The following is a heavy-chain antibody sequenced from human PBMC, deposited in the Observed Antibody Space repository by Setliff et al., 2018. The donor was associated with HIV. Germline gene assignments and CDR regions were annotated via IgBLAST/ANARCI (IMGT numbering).Heavy chain of an antibody. CDR2: IDSSGTT. V-gene: IGHV4-4*07. CDR3: ARDRHSSGLGSYGP. CDR1: GGSFGVYR. J-gene: IGHJ5*02. Sequence: ETLSLTCTISGGSFGVYRWSWIRQSAGRGLEWIGRIDSSGTTDYKPSLKGRIAISVDTSRNQFSLRVTSVTAADTAVYFCARDRHSSGLGSYGPWGPGILVTVSS. D-gene: IGHD3-10*01.